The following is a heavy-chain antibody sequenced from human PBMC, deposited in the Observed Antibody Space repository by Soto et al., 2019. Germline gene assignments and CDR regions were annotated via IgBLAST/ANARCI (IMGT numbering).Heavy chain of an antibody. CDR3: ARSLDY. CDR1: GFSFGNYW. V-gene: IGHV3-7*01. J-gene: IGHJ4*02. Sequence: VGSLRLSCAASGFSFGNYWMDWVRQAPGKGLEWVANINQDGSERHYVDSVKGRFTISRDNAKNSLYLQMSSLTAEDSALYYCARSLDYWGQGTPVTVSS. CDR2: INQDGSER.